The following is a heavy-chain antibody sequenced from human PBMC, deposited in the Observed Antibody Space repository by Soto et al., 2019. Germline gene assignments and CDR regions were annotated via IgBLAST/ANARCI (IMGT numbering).Heavy chain of an antibody. J-gene: IGHJ6*03. Sequence: PGGSLRLSCAASGFPFSSYAMSWVRQAPGKGLEWVSAISGSGGSTYYADSVKGRFTISRDNSKNTLYLQMNSLRAEDTAVYYCAKVAYYDFWSGYYSASYYYYMDVWGKGTTVTVSS. CDR3: AKVAYYDFWSGYYSASYYYYMDV. D-gene: IGHD3-3*01. CDR2: ISGSGGST. CDR1: GFPFSSYA. V-gene: IGHV3-23*01.